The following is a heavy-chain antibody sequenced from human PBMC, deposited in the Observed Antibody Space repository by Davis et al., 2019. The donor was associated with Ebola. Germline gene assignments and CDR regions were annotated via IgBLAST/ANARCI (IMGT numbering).Heavy chain of an antibody. CDR2: IKQDGSEK. D-gene: IGHD3-10*01. Sequence: GGSLRLSCAASGFTFSTYWMSWVRQAPGKGLEWVANIKQDGSEKFYVDSVKGRFIISRDNAKNSLYLQMNSLRAEDTAVYYCATRQTPVIRLYGMDVWGQGTTVTVSS. J-gene: IGHJ6*02. CDR3: ATRQTPVIRLYGMDV. CDR1: GFTFSTYW. V-gene: IGHV3-7*01.